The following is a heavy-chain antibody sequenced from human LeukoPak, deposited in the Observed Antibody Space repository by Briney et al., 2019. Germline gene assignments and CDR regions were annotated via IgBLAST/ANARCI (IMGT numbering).Heavy chain of an antibody. D-gene: IGHD1-14*01. CDR3: ARDYNNIWAPLFDS. CDR2: ISANGDNT. J-gene: IGHJ4*02. CDR1: GFTFITYG. V-gene: IGHV3-64*01. Sequence: GGSLRLSCAASGFTFITYGMHWVRQAPGKGLEYVSAISANGDNTYYASSVKGRFTISRDNSKSMLYLQMGSLRAEDMAVYYCARDYNNIWAPLFDSWGQGTLVTVSS.